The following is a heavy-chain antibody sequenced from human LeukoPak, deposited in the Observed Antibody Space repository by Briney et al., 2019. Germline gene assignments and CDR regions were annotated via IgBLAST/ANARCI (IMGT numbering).Heavy chain of an antibody. D-gene: IGHD3-10*01. Sequence: GGSLRLSCAASGFTFSSAMTWVRQAPGGGLEWVSGISGNGGRTYYADSVKGRFAISRDDSKSTLYLQMNSLRGEDTAVYYCAKDFGRNLGGPGYWGRGTLVIVSS. CDR2: ISGNGGRT. V-gene: IGHV3-23*01. J-gene: IGHJ4*02. CDR3: AKDFGRNLGGPGY. CDR1: GFTFSSA.